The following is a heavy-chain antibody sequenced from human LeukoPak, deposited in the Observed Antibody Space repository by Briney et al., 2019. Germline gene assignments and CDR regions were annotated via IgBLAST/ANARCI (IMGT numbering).Heavy chain of an antibody. CDR2: IYPGDSDT. J-gene: IGHJ5*02. V-gene: IGHV5-51*01. Sequence: GESLKISCKGSGYSFTSYWIGWVRQMPGKGLEWMGIIYPGDSDTRYSPSFRGQVTISADKSISTAYLQSSSLQASDTAMYYCASLGPYKGPLRNWFDPWGQGTLVTVSS. CDR1: GYSFTSYW. CDR3: ASLGPYKGPLRNWFDP. D-gene: IGHD5-24*01.